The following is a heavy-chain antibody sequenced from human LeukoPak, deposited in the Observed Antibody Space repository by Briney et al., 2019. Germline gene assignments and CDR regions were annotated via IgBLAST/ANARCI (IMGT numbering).Heavy chain of an antibody. Sequence: ASVKVSCKXSGYTFTGYYMHWVRQAPGQGLEWMGWINPNSGGTNYAQKFQGRVTMTRDTSISTAYMELSRLRSDDTAVYYCARVTNYGGNSQFDYWGQGTLVTVSS. D-gene: IGHD4-23*01. CDR3: ARVTNYGGNSQFDY. J-gene: IGHJ4*02. CDR2: INPNSGGT. V-gene: IGHV1-2*02. CDR1: GYTFTGYY.